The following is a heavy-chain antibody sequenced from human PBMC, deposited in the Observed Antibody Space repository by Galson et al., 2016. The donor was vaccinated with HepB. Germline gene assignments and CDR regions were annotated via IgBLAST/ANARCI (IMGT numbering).Heavy chain of an antibody. CDR2: IYYSGRT. CDR3: AGDWAYCSGDCFSAMGWFDP. V-gene: IGHV4-31*03. J-gene: IGHJ5*02. D-gene: IGHD2-21*02. Sequence: TLSLTCTVSGASIGSGGYYWNWIRQHPGKDVEWIGSIYYSGRTYYNPSLKSRVTISVDTSNNQFSLNLNPVTAADTAVYYCAGDWAYCSGDCFSAMGWFDPWGQGTLVSVSS. CDR1: GASIGSGGYY.